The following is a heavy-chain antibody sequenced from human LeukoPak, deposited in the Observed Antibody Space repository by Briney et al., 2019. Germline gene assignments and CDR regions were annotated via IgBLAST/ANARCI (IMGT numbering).Heavy chain of an antibody. Sequence: GASVKVSCKASGGTFSSYAISWVRQAPRQGLEWMGGIIPIFGTANYAQKFQGRVTITTDESTSTAYMELSSLRSEDTAVYYCARVYCSGGSCYDGRFDYWGQGTLVTVSS. CDR2: IIPIFGTA. CDR1: GGTFSSYA. V-gene: IGHV1-69*05. J-gene: IGHJ4*02. D-gene: IGHD2-15*01. CDR3: ARVYCSGGSCYDGRFDY.